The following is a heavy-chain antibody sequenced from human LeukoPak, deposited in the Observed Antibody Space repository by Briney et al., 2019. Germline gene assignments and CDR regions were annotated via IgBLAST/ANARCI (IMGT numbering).Heavy chain of an antibody. Sequence: SSQTLSLTCTVSGGSISSGGYYWSWIRQPPGKGLEWIGYIYHSGSTYYNPSLKSRVTISVDRSKNQFSLKLSSVTAADTAVYYCARVTTGGPTFDYWGQGSLVTVSS. D-gene: IGHD3-3*01. V-gene: IGHV4-30-2*01. CDR1: GGSISSGGYY. J-gene: IGHJ4*02. CDR2: IYHSGST. CDR3: ARVTTGGPTFDY.